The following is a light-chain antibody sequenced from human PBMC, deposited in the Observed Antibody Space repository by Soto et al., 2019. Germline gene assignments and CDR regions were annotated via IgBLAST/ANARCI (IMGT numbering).Light chain of an antibody. V-gene: IGLV1-40*01. Sequence: QSVLTQPPSVSGAPGQRVTISCTGSSSKIGAGYDVHWYQQLPGTAPKLLIYGNSNRPSGVPDRFSGSKSGTSASLAITGLQAKDEADYYCQSYDSSLSGYVFGTGTKLTVL. J-gene: IGLJ1*01. CDR2: GNS. CDR1: SSKIGAGYD. CDR3: QSYDSSLSGYV.